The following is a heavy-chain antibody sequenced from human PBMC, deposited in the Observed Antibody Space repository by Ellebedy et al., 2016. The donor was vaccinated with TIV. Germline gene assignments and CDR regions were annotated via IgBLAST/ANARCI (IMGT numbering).Heavy chain of an antibody. CDR3: ARAGSYQPLRPLDY. CDR1: GFTFSTYT. D-gene: IGHD2-2*01. CDR2: ISSGSSAI. J-gene: IGHJ4*02. V-gene: IGHV3-48*04. Sequence: GGSLRLXCAASGFTFSTYTMNWVRQAPGKGLEWVSYISSGSSAIYYADSVKGRFTISRDNAKNSLYLQMNSLRVEDTAVYYCARAGSYQPLRPLDYWGQGTLVTVSS.